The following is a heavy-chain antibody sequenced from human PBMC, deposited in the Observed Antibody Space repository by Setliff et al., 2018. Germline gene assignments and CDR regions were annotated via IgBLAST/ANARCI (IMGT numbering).Heavy chain of an antibody. CDR1: GGSIDSAC. CDR3: ARAVDSTGYFPFWYFDL. J-gene: IGHJ2*01. D-gene: IGHD3-22*01. V-gene: IGHV4-59*13. Sequence: PSETLSLTCTVSGGSIDSACWNWIRQSPEKGLEWIGYRSTRCDTNSNPSLRSRLTMSMDTSRSQSSLNLTAVTAADTAIYFCARAVDSTGYFPFWYFDLWVPETLLVTVSS. CDR2: RSTRCDT.